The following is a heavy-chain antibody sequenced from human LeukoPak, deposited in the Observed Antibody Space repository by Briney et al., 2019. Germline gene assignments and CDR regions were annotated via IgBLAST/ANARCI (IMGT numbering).Heavy chain of an antibody. Sequence: PGGSLTLACPAAGFTLSSLAMRWVRHAPGDGLEWVSAIIGSGGSTYYAESVKGRFTISRDNSKNTLYLQMNSLRAEYTAVYYCAGQMGAFDYWGQGTLVTVSS. J-gene: IGHJ4*02. CDR1: GFTLSSLA. D-gene: IGHD3-16*01. CDR2: IIGSGGST. CDR3: AGQMGAFDY. V-gene: IGHV3-23*01.